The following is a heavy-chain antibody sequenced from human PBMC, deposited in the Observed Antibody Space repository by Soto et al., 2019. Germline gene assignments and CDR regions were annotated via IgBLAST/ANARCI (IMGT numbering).Heavy chain of an antibody. CDR3: AREMSYYFAS. CDR2: IYHSGAT. CDR1: GDSVSRDGYS. J-gene: IGHJ4*01. Sequence: QVQLQESGSGLVKPSQTLVLTCTVSGDSVSRDGYSWSWLRQPPGKGLEWIGYIYHSGATYYNPSLKSRVTTPLDKSKNQFSLRRPSVTPADTAVYYCAREMSYYFASWAHGPLVTVSS. V-gene: IGHV4-30-2*01.